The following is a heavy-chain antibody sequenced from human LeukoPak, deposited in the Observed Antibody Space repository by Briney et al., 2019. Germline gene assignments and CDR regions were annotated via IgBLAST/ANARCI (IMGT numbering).Heavy chain of an antibody. CDR2: YYSGST. D-gene: IGHD1-7*01. CDR3: ARSASGTYYYYGMDV. Sequence: YYSGSTYYNPSLKSRVTISVDTSKNQFSLKLSSVTAADTAVYYCARSASGTYYYYGMDVWGQGTTVTVSS. V-gene: IGHV4-31*02. J-gene: IGHJ6*02.